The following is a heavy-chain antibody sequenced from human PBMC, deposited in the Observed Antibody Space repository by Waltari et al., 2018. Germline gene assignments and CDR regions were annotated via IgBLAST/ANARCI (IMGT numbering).Heavy chain of an antibody. V-gene: IGHV1-8*03. Sequence: QVQLVQSGAAVKKPGASVTVSCKASGFTFPSSDINWVRQATGQGLEWMGWMNPNSGNTGYAQKFQGRVTITRNTSISTAYMELSSLRSEDTAVYYCARLEPYGSGSYLDYWGQGTLVTVSS. J-gene: IGHJ4*02. CDR3: ARLEPYGSGSYLDY. CDR2: MNPNSGNT. D-gene: IGHD3-10*01. CDR1: GFTFPSSD.